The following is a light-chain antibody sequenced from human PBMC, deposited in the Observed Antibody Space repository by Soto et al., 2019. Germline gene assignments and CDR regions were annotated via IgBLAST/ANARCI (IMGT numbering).Light chain of an antibody. V-gene: IGKV4-1*01. Sequence: DIVMTQSPDSLAVSLGERATINCKSSQSVLYSSNNKNYLAWYQQKPRQPPKLLISWASTRESGVPDRFSGSGSGTDFTLTISSLQANHVAVRFCQQYFSATFTFGPGTKVDIK. CDR2: WAS. CDR3: QQYFSATFT. CDR1: QSVLYSSNNKNY. J-gene: IGKJ3*01.